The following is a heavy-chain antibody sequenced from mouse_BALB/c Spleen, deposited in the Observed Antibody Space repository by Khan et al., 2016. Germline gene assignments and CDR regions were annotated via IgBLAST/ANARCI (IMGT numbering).Heavy chain of an antibody. CDR3: ARSYGYRGFAY. CDR1: GYSITSDYA. V-gene: IGHV3-2*02. CDR2: ISYSGST. D-gene: IGHD2-2*01. Sequence: QLEESGPGLVKPSQSLSLTCTVTGYSITSDYAWNWLRQFPGNKLEWMGYISYSGSTNYTPSLKSRISITRDTSKNQLFLQLNSVTTEDTATYYCARSYGYRGFAYWGQGTLVTVSA. J-gene: IGHJ3*01.